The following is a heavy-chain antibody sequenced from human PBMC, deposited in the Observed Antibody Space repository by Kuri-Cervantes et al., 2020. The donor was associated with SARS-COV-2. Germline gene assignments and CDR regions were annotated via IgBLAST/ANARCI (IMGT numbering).Heavy chain of an antibody. J-gene: IGHJ5*02. CDR1: GGTFSSYA. Sequence: SVKVSCKASGGTFSSYAISWVRQAPGQGLEWMGWINPNSGGTNYAQKFQGRVTMTRDTSISTAYMELSRLRSDDTAVYYCARDATIFGVVKSWFDPWGQGTLVTVSS. V-gene: IGHV1-2*02. CDR2: INPNSGGT. CDR3: ARDATIFGVVKSWFDP. D-gene: IGHD3-3*01.